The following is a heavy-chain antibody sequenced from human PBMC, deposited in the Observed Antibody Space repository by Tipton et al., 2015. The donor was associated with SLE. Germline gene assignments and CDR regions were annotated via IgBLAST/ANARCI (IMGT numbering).Heavy chain of an antibody. J-gene: IGHJ4*02. CDR2: IYTSGST. D-gene: IGHD3-10*01. CDR3: ASLEHGSGRDY. CDR1: GGSISSGSYY. Sequence: TLSLTCTVSGGSISSGSYYWSWIRQPAGKGLEWIGRIYTSGSTNYNPSLKSRVTISVDTSKNRFSLKLSSVTAADTAVYYCASLEHGSGRDYWGQGTLVTVSS. V-gene: IGHV4-61*02.